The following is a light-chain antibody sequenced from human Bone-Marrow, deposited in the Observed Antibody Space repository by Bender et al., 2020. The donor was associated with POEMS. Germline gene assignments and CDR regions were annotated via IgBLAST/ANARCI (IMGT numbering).Light chain of an antibody. CDR1: ALPQNY. CDR3: QMWESDSDHVI. J-gene: IGLJ2*01. Sequence: SYELTQPPPVSVSPGQTARITCSGAALPQNYAHWYQQKPGQAPVMVIYYDFDRPSGILERFSGSKSGNAAALTIAGVEAGDEADYFCQMWESDSDHVIFGGGTKLTVL. V-gene: IGLV3-21*01. CDR2: YDF.